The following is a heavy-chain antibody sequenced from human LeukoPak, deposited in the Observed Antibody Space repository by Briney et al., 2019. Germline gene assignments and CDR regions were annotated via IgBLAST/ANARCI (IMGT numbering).Heavy chain of an antibody. CDR3: ASGGRGYCSSTSCVSTLDWFDP. CDR1: GYTFTGYY. CDR2: IIPIFGTA. Sequence: SVKVSCKASGYTFTGYYMHWVRQAPGQGLEWMGGIIPIFGTANYAQKFQGRVTITADESTSTAYMELSSLRSEDTAVYYCASGGRGYCSSTSCVSTLDWFDPWGQGTLVTVSS. J-gene: IGHJ5*02. V-gene: IGHV1-69*13. D-gene: IGHD2-2*01.